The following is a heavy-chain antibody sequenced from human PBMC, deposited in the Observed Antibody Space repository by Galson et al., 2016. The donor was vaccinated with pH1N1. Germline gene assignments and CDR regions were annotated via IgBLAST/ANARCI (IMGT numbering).Heavy chain of an antibody. D-gene: IGHD3-10*02. CDR3: AREDYYVTDLSDYYFDL. Sequence: SVKVSCKASGGTFGSYGINWVRQAPGQGLEWMGGIIPLFNTAKYAQNFQGRVTITADESTTTAYMELSSLRPEDTAVFYCAREDYYVTDLSDYYFDLWGRGTLLTVSS. CDR2: IIPLFNTA. CDR1: GGTFGSYG. J-gene: IGHJ2*01. V-gene: IGHV1-69*13.